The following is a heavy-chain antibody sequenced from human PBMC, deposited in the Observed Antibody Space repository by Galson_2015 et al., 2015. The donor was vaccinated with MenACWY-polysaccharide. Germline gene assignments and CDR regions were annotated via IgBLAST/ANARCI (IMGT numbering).Heavy chain of an antibody. Sequence: SVKVSCKASGYKFTSYDINWVRQATGQGLEWMGWMNPNSGNTGYAQKFQGRVTMTSNSAMTTAYMELSSVRSEATAVYYCARIIARKYTFADSWGQGTLVTVSS. CDR1: GYKFTSYD. CDR3: ARIIARKYTFADS. V-gene: IGHV1-8*01. J-gene: IGHJ4*02. D-gene: IGHD2-21*01. CDR2: MNPNSGNT.